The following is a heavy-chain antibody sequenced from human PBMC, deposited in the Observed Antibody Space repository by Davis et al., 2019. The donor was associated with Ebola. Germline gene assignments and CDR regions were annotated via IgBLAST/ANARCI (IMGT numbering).Heavy chain of an antibody. CDR2: IIPIFGTA. D-gene: IGHD1-26*01. Sequence: SVKVSCKASGGTFSSYAISWVRQAPGQGLEWMGGIIPIFGTANYAQKFQGRVTITADESTSTAYMELSSLRSEDTAVYYCARGSYRDRRSTWFDPWGQGTLVTVSS. V-gene: IGHV1-69*13. CDR1: GGTFSSYA. CDR3: ARGSYRDRRSTWFDP. J-gene: IGHJ5*02.